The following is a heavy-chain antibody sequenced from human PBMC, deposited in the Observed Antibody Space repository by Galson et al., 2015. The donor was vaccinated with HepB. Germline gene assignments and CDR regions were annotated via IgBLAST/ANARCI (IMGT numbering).Heavy chain of an antibody. J-gene: IGHJ5*02. CDR3: ARVIRGAYPDYYERSGYYSFDP. CDR1: GYTFTNYA. D-gene: IGHD3-22*01. CDR2: INADNGDT. V-gene: IGHV1-3*01. Sequence: SVKVSCKASGYTFTNYALHWVRQAPGQRLEWMGWINADNGDTKYSQEFQDRVTITRDISASTAYMELSSLTSEDTAVYYCARVIRGAYPDYYERSGYYSFDPWGEGTLVTVSS.